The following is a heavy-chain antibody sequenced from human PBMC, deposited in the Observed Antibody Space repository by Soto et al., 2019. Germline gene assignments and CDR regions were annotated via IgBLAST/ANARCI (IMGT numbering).Heavy chain of an antibody. CDR2: VIPIFGTP. J-gene: IGHJ6*02. V-gene: IGHV1-69*01. Sequence: VQLVQSGAEVRKPGSSVKVSCKASGGDFKNFIIAWVRQAPGHGLVWMGGVIPIFGTPNFVQKFQDRVTITADDATSTTDRELRSLRSEDTAVYYWARVGACLSSNCLYYGMDVWGQGTTVIVSS. CDR3: ARVGACLSSNCLYYGMDV. D-gene: IGHD1-1*01. CDR1: GGDFKNFI.